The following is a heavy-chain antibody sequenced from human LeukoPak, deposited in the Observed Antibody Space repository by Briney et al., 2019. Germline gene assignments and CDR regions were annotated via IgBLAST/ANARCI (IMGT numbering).Heavy chain of an antibody. CDR2: IWYDGSNK. V-gene: IGHV3-33*01. CDR3: ARDSNYYDRDWFDP. Sequence: GGSLRLSCAASGFTFSSYGMHWVRQAPAKGLEGVAVIWYDGSNKYYADSVKGRFTISRDNSKNTLYLQMNSQRAEDTAVYYCARDSNYYDRDWFDPWGQGTLVTVSS. D-gene: IGHD3-22*01. CDR1: GFTFSSYG. J-gene: IGHJ5*02.